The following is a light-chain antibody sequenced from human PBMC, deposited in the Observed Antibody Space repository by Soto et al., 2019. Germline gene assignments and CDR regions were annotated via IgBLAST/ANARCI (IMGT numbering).Light chain of an antibody. Sequence: DIQMTQSPSTLSASVGDRVTITCRASQSISSWLAWYQQKPGKAPQLLIYDVSNLESGVPSRFSGSGSGTEFTLTISSLQPDDFATYYCQQYTTYPTFGGGTKVEIK. J-gene: IGKJ4*01. CDR3: QQYTTYPT. CDR2: DVS. CDR1: QSISSW. V-gene: IGKV1-5*01.